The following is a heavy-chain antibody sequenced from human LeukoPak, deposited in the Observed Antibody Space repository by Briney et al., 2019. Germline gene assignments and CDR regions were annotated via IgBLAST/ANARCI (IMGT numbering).Heavy chain of an antibody. CDR1: GYSISSGYY. CDR3: ARVYDYGDYYLDY. Sequence: SETLSLTCTVSGYSISSGYYWGWIRQPPGKGLEWIGSIYHSGSTYYNPSLKSRVTISVDTSKNQFSLKLSSVTAADTAVYYCARVYDYGDYYLDYWGQGTLVTVSS. V-gene: IGHV4-38-2*02. D-gene: IGHD4-17*01. J-gene: IGHJ4*02. CDR2: IYHSGST.